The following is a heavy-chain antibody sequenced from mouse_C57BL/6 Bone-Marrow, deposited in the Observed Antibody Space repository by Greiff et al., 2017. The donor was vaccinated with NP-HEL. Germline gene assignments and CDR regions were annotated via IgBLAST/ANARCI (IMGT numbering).Heavy chain of an antibody. D-gene: IGHD2-4*01. CDR2: IDPSDSYT. Sequence: QVQLKQPGAELVMPGASVKLSCKASGYTFTSYWMHWVKQRPGQGLEWIGEIDPSDSYTNYNQKFKGKSTLTVDKSSSTAYMQLSSLTSEDSAVYYCARELIYYDYDDYAMDYWGQGTSVTVSS. CDR3: ARELIYYDYDDYAMDY. V-gene: IGHV1-69*01. J-gene: IGHJ4*01. CDR1: GYTFTSYW.